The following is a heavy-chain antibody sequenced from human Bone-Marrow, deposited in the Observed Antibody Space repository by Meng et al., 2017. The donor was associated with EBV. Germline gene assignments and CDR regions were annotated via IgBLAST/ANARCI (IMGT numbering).Heavy chain of an antibody. V-gene: IGHV1-18*01. CDR3: ARDDYDFWSGYLFDY. Sequence: QVPLVQSGAEVKKPGASVKVSCKASGYTFTSYGISWVRQAPGQGLEWMGWISAYNGNTNYAQKLQGRVTMTTDTSTSTAYMELRSLRSDDTAVYYCARDDYDFWSGYLFDYWGQGTLVTVSS. J-gene: IGHJ4*02. CDR1: GYTFTSYG. CDR2: ISAYNGNT. D-gene: IGHD3-3*01.